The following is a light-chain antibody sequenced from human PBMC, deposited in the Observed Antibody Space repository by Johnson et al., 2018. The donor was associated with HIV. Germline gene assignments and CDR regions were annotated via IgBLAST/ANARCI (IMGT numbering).Light chain of an antibody. CDR1: SSNIGNNY. CDR2: ENN. CDR3: GTWDSSLCAYV. J-gene: IGLJ1*01. Sequence: HSVLTQPPSVSAAPGQKVTISCSGSSSNIGNNYVSWYQQLPGTAPKLLIYENNKRPLGIPDRFSGAKSGTSATLGITGLQTGDEADDYCGTWDSSLCAYVFGTGTKVTVL. V-gene: IGLV1-51*02.